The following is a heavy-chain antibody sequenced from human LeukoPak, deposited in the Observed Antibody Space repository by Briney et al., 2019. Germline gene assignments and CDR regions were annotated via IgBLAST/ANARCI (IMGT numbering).Heavy chain of an antibody. Sequence: ASVKISCKASGYTFTSYDNNWVRQATGQGLEWIGWMNHNSGNTGYAQKFQGRVTMTRNTSISTAYMELSSLRSEDTAVYYCAAGSSGVPGVIRVRYNWFDPWGQGTLVTVSS. V-gene: IGHV1-8*01. CDR1: GYTFTSYD. CDR2: MNHNSGNT. J-gene: IGHJ5*02. CDR3: AAGSSGVPGVIRVRYNWFDP. D-gene: IGHD3-10*01.